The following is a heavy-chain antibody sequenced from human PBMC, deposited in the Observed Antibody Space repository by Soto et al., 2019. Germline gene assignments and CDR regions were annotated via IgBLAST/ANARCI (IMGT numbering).Heavy chain of an antibody. V-gene: IGHV3-74*01. D-gene: IGHD6-13*01. CDR2: IDTSWHST. CDR3: AKDSWYFDL. CDR1: GFVFTNFG. Sequence: QPGGSLRLSCGASGFVFTNFGMHWVRNVPGKGLVWVERIDTSWHSTNYAESVKGRFTISRDNAKNTVSLQMNSRRVEDTGVYYCAKDSWYFDLWSQGSQVTVSS. J-gene: IGHJ4*02.